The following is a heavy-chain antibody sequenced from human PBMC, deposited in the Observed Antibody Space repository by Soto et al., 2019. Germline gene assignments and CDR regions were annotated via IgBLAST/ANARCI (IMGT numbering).Heavy chain of an antibody. CDR2: IYPGDSDT. Sequence: GESLKISCKGSGYSFTSYWIGWVRQMPGKGLEWVGIIYPGDSDTRYSPSFQGQVTISADKSISTAYLQWSSLKASDTAMYYCARQDYDILTGYPLFDYWGQGTLVTVS. CDR1: GYSFTSYW. V-gene: IGHV5-51*01. D-gene: IGHD3-9*01. CDR3: ARQDYDILTGYPLFDY. J-gene: IGHJ4*02.